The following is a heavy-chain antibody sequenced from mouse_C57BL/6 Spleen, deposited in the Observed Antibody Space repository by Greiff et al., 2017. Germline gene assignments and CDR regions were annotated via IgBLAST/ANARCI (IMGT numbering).Heavy chain of an antibody. D-gene: IGHD2-4*01. CDR3: ARRRDYGFDY. J-gene: IGHJ2*01. CDR1: GYTFTSYW. CDR2: IDPSDSYT. V-gene: IGHV1-50*01. Sequence: QVHVKQPGAELVKPGASVKLSCKASGYTFTSYWMQWVKQRPGQGLEWIGEIDPSDSYTNYNQKFKGKATLTVDTSSSTAYMQLSSLTSEDSAVYYCARRRDYGFDYWGQGTTLTVSS.